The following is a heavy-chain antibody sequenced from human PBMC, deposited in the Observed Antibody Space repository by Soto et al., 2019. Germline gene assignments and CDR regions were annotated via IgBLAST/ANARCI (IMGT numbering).Heavy chain of an antibody. J-gene: IGHJ4*02. CDR2: TKPDGSMT. Sequence: EVQLVESGGGLVQPGGSLRLSCEGSGFSFSNYWMSWLRQTPGKGLEWVTNTKPDGSMTYYLDSLEGRFIISRDNAKNSLYLQMDSLRVDDTAVYYCARDAGYKSIDFWGQGALVTVS. D-gene: IGHD3-9*01. CDR1: GFSFSNYW. V-gene: IGHV3-7*03. CDR3: ARDAGYKSIDF.